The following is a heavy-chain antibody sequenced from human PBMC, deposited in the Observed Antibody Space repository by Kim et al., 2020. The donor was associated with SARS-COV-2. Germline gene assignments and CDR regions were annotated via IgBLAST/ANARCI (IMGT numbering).Heavy chain of an antibody. CDR2: SYHSGRT. Sequence: SETLSLTCTVSGYSISSGDERGCSRQLAGKLLEWFCSSYHSGRTYYNPSRKRRVTISVDTSKNQFSLKLSLVTAAATAVYYCASNRGVVRGVDDYWGQGTLVTVSS. CDR1: GYSISSGDE. D-gene: IGHD3-10*01. CDR3: ASNRGVVRGVDDY. J-gene: IGHJ4*02. V-gene: IGHV4-38-2*02.